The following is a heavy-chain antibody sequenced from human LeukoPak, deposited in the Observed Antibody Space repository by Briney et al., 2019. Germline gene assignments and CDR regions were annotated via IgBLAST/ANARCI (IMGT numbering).Heavy chain of an antibody. CDR1: GYTFTSYY. J-gene: IGHJ4*02. Sequence: ASVKVSCKASGYTFTSYYMHWVRQALGQGLEWMGIINPSGGSTSSAQKFQGRVTMTRDTSTSTVYMELSSLRSEDTAVYYCARDAYYYDSSGYYGFGVDYWGQGTLVTVSS. D-gene: IGHD3-22*01. V-gene: IGHV1-46*01. CDR3: ARDAYYYDSSGYYGFGVDY. CDR2: INPSGGST.